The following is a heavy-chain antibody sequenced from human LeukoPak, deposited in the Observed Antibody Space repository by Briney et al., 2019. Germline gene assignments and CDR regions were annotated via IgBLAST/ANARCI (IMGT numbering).Heavy chain of an antibody. D-gene: IGHD6-13*01. CDR1: GGSISSSSYY. V-gene: IGHV4-39*01. J-gene: IGHJ4*02. CDR3: ARGVSRYSNN. CDR2: IYYSGST. Sequence: PSETLSLTCTVSGGSISSSSYYWGWIRQPPGKGLEWIGSIYYSGSTYYNPSLRSRVTISVDTSKNQFSLKLSSVTAADTAVYYCARGVSRYSNNWGQGTLVTVSS.